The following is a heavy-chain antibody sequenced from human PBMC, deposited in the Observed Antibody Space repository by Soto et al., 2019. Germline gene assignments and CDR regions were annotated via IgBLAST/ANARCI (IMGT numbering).Heavy chain of an antibody. D-gene: IGHD2-2*01. Sequence: EVQLVESGGGLVKPGGSLRLSCAASGFAFTSYTMNWVRQAPGKGLEWVSSISSGGSYIYHADSVKGRFTISRDNAKKSLFLQMNSLRAEDTAVYYCARGAYCSRTSCQAYYYYGLDVWGQGTTVTVSS. J-gene: IGHJ6*02. CDR3: ARGAYCSRTSCQAYYYYGLDV. CDR1: GFAFTSYT. V-gene: IGHV3-21*02. CDR2: ISSGGSYI.